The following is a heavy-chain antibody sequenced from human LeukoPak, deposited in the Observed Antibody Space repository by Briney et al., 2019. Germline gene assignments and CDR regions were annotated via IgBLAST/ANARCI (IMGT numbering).Heavy chain of an antibody. CDR1: GFTFSSYA. CDR3: AKDLDSSGSHYVVDN. CDR2: ISASGGDT. Sequence: RGSLRLSCADSGFTFSSYAMSWVRQAPGKGLEWVSLISASGGDTHYADSVKGRFTISRDNSKNTLSLQMNSLRAEDTAVYYCAKDLDSSGSHYVVDNWGQGTLVTVSS. J-gene: IGHJ4*02. D-gene: IGHD3-22*01. V-gene: IGHV3-23*01.